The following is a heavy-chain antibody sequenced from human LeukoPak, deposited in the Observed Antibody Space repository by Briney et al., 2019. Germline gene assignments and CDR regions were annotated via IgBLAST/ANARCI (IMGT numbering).Heavy chain of an antibody. J-gene: IGHJ5*02. V-gene: IGHV4-59*01. CDR2: IYYSGST. Sequence: SETLSLTCTVSGGSISHYFWSWIRQPPGKPLEWIGYIYYSGSTNYNPSLKSRLTISVDTSKDQFSLKLSSVTAADTAVYYCARGGGPYYYDSSGYSFSPWGQGTLVTVSS. CDR1: GGSISHYF. D-gene: IGHD3-22*01. CDR3: ARGGGPYYYDSSGYSFSP.